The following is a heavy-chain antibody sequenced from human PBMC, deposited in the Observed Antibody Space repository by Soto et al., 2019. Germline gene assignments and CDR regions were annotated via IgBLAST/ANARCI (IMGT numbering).Heavy chain of an antibody. Sequence: PSETLSLTCTVSGGSISSSSYYWGWIRQPPGKGLEWIGSIYYSGSTYYNPSLKSRVTISVDTSKNQFSLKLSSVTAADTAVYYCARSFRYNWNYVYGMDVWGQGTTVTVSS. V-gene: IGHV4-39*01. CDR3: ARSFRYNWNYVYGMDV. CDR2: IYYSGST. D-gene: IGHD1-7*01. J-gene: IGHJ6*02. CDR1: GGSISSSSYY.